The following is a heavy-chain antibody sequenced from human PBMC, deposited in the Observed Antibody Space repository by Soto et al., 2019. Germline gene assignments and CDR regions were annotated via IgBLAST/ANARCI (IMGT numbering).Heavy chain of an antibody. V-gene: IGHV3-53*01. CDR1: GFAVSSNY. Sequence: GGSLRLSCAASGFAVSSNYMSWVRQAPGKGLGWVSVIYSGGSTYYADSVKGRFTISRDNSKNTLYLQMNSLRAEDTAVYYCARSSNSIAAAGTGFDYWGQGTLVTVAS. J-gene: IGHJ4*02. D-gene: IGHD6-13*01. CDR3: ARSSNSIAAAGTGFDY. CDR2: IYSGGST.